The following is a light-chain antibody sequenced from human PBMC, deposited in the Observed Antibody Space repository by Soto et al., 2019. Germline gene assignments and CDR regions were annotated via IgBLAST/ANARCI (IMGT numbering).Light chain of an antibody. J-gene: IGKJ1*01. V-gene: IGKV3-11*01. CDR3: QQRSNWPPWT. Sequence: EIVLTQSPATLSLSPGERVTLSCRASQSVSSYLAWYQQKPGQAPRLLIYDASNRATGIPARFSGSGSGTDFTLTISSLEPEDFAAYYCQQRSNWPPWTFGQGTKVDIK. CDR1: QSVSSY. CDR2: DAS.